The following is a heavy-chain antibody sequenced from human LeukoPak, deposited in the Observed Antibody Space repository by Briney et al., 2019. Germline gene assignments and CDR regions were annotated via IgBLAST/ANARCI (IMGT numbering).Heavy chain of an antibody. V-gene: IGHV3-23*01. CDR3: AKGGLWSSGWSLFDY. D-gene: IGHD6-19*01. CDR1: GFTFSTYA. CDR2: LSESGDKT. J-gene: IGHJ4*02. Sequence: GGSQRLSCAASGFTFSTYAMSWVRQAPGKGLDWVSALSESGDKTYYADSVRGRFTISRDNSKNTLYLQMNSLRAEDTALYYCAKGGLWSSGWSLFDYWGQGTLVTVSS.